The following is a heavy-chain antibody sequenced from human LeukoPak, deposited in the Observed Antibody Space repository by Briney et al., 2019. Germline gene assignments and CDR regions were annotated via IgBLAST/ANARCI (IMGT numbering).Heavy chain of an antibody. CDR3: AKDSPKWELLYYFDY. Sequence: GGSLRLSCAASGFTFSSYAMSWVRQAPGKGLGWVSAISGSGGSTYYADSVKGRFTISRDNSKNTLYLQMNSLRAEDTAVYYCAKDSPKWELLYYFDYWGQATLVTVSS. V-gene: IGHV3-23*01. CDR1: GFTFSSYA. J-gene: IGHJ4*02. D-gene: IGHD1-26*01. CDR2: ISGSGGST.